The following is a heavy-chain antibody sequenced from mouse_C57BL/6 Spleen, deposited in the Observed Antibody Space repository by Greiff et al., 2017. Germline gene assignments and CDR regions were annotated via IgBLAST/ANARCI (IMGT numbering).Heavy chain of an antibody. CDR3: ARVIYDGWGNDFDY. CDR1: GYTFTSYW. D-gene: IGHD2-3*01. CDR2: IDPSDSET. Sequence: QVQLQQPGAELVRPGSSVKLSCKASGYTFTSYWMHWVQQRPIQGLEWIGNIDPSDSETHYNQKFKDKVTLTVDKSSSTAYMQLSSLTSEDSAVYYCARVIYDGWGNDFDYWGQGTTLTVSS. J-gene: IGHJ2*01. V-gene: IGHV1-52*01.